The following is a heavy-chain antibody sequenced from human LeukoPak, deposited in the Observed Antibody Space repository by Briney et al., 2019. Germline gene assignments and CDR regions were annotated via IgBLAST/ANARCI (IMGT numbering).Heavy chain of an antibody. CDR1: GFTFSSYG. V-gene: IGHV3-33*01. CDR3: ARDYSLITSNPEDYYYGMDV. D-gene: IGHD1-14*01. J-gene: IGHJ6*02. CDR2: IWYDGSNK. Sequence: GRSLRLSCAASGFTFSSYGMHWVRQAPGKGLEWVAVIWYDGSNKYYADSVKGRFTISRDNSKNTLYLQMNSLRAEDTAVYYCARDYSLITSNPEDYYYGMDVWAKGPRSPSP.